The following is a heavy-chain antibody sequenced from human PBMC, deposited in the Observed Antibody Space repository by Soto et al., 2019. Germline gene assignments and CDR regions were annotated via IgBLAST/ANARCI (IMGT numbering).Heavy chain of an antibody. CDR2: IWFDGSKK. CDR1: GIKFSSYG. CDR3: ARELLYGSGSRNFHYYGMDV. V-gene: IGHV3-33*01. J-gene: IGHJ6*02. D-gene: IGHD3-10*01. Sequence: GGSLRLSCAASGIKFSSYGMHWARQAPGKGLEWVAVIWFDGSKKYYVDSVKGRFTISRDNSNNTLYLQMSSLRAEDTGVYYCARELLYGSGSRNFHYYGMDVWGQGTTVTVSS.